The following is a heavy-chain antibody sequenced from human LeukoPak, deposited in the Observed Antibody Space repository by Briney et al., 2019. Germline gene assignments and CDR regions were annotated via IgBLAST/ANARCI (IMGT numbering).Heavy chain of an antibody. CDR1: GGSISSSNW. CDR3: VKGGDADFYYYSGMDV. Sequence: SETLSLTCAVSGGSISSSNWWTWVRQPPGKGLEWIGEIYHSGSTKYNPSLKSRVTISVDKSKNQFSLKLSSVTAADTAVYYCVKGGDADFYYYSGMDVWGQGTTVTVSS. CDR2: IYHSGST. D-gene: IGHD3-3*01. J-gene: IGHJ6*02. V-gene: IGHV4-4*02.